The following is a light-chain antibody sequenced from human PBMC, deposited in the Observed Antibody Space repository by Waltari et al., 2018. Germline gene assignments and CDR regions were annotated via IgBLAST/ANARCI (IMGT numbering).Light chain of an antibody. J-gene: IGKJ1*01. CDR3: QQYDNYWT. CDR1: QSITNW. V-gene: IGKV1-5*03. CDR2: RAS. Sequence: DIQMTQSPSTLSASVGDRVTITCRVSQSITNWLAWYQQKPGKAPKLLIYRASNLESGVPSRFSGSGSGTEFTLTISSLQPDDFATNYCQQYDNYWTFGQGTKVEIK.